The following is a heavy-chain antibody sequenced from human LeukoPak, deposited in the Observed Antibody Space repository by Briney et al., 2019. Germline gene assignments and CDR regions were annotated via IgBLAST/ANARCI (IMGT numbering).Heavy chain of an antibody. CDR1: GSTFSTYW. CDR2: INQGGSET. Sequence: GGSLRLSCAVSGSTFSTYWMTWVRQAPGKGLEWVANINQGGSETYYVDSVKGRFTISRDNAKNSLYLQMNSLRAEDTAVYYCARAKRNGFDIWGQGTMVTVSS. CDR3: ARAKRNGFDI. J-gene: IGHJ3*02. V-gene: IGHV3-7*04.